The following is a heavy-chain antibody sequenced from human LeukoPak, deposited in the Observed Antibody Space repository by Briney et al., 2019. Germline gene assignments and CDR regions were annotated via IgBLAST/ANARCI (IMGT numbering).Heavy chain of an antibody. CDR2: ISAYNGNT. J-gene: IGHJ4*02. Sequence: ASVKVSCKASGYTFTSYGISWVRQARGQGLEWMGWISAYNGNTNYAQKLQGRVTMTTDTSTSTAYMELRSLGSDDTAVYYCARDSLAKVLLWFGESLDFDYWGQGTLVTVSS. CDR1: GYTFTSYG. CDR3: ARDSLAKVLLWFGESLDFDY. D-gene: IGHD3-10*01. V-gene: IGHV1-18*01.